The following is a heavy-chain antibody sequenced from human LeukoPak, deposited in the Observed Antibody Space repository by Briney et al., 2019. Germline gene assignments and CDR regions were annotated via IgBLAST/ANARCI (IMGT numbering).Heavy chain of an antibody. D-gene: IGHD2-2*01. Sequence: SETLSLTCTVSGGSISSSSYYWGWIRQPPGKGLEWIGIIYYSGSTYYNPSLKSRLTISVDTSKNQFSLKLSPVTATDTAVYYCARRGYCSSTSCYEYWFDPWGQGTLVTVSS. CDR3: ARRGYCSSTSCYEYWFDP. J-gene: IGHJ5*02. V-gene: IGHV4-39*01. CDR2: IYYSGST. CDR1: GGSISSSSYY.